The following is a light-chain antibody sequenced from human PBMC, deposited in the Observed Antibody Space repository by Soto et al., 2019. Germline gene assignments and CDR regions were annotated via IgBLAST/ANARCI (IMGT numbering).Light chain of an antibody. J-gene: IGLJ2*01. Sequence: QSALTQPASVSGSPGQSITISCTGTSSDVGGYNYVSWYQQHPGKAPKLMIYDVSNRPSGVSNRFSRSKSGNTASLTISGLQAEDEADYDCSSYTSSSTLAVFGGWTKLTVL. CDR1: SSDVGGYNY. V-gene: IGLV2-14*01. CDR2: DVS. CDR3: SSYTSSSTLAV.